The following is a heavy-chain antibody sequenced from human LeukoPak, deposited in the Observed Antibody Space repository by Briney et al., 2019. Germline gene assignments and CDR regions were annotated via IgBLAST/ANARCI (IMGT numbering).Heavy chain of an antibody. CDR3: ARGYNPANYYYNGVDV. CDR1: GHTFTSYY. V-gene: IGHV1-46*01. D-gene: IGHD1-1*01. J-gene: IGHJ6*02. Sequence: ASVKVSCKASGHTFTSYYMHWVRQAPGQGLEWMGIINPSGGSTSYAQKFQGRVTMTRDTSTSTVYMELSSLRSEDTAVYCCARGYNPANYYYNGVDVWGQGTTVTVSS. CDR2: INPSGGST.